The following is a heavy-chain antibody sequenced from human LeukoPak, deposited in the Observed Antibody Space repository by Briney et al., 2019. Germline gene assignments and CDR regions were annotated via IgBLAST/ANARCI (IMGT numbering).Heavy chain of an antibody. Sequence: SGGSLRLSCAASGFTFSSYAMTWVRQAPGKGLEWVSSTSSSGASIYYADSLKGRFTISRDNAKNTLYLQMSSLRVEDTAVYYCARVTSLTGTIFDSWGQGTLVTVSS. CDR2: TSSSGASI. CDR1: GFTFSSYA. D-gene: IGHD1-7*01. CDR3: ARVTSLTGTIFDS. J-gene: IGHJ4*02. V-gene: IGHV3-23*01.